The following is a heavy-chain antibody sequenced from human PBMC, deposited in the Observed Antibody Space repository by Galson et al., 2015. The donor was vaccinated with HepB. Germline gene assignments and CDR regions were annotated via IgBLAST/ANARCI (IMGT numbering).Heavy chain of an antibody. J-gene: IGHJ4*02. CDR1: GFRLTDYA. CDR3: VRDRGSGFGGNDVPSFDY. CDR2: ISSDSTTI. Sequence: SLRLSCAASGFRLTDYAMNWVRRAPGKGLEWAAYISSDSTTIHYADSVKGRLTISRDNAKNSVFLQMNSLRGEDTAVYYCVRDRGSGFGGNDVPSFDYWGRGSLVTVSP. D-gene: IGHD5-12*01. V-gene: IGHV3-48*01.